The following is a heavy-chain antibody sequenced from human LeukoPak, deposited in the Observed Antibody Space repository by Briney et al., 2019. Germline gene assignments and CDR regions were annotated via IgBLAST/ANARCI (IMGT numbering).Heavy chain of an antibody. J-gene: IGHJ4*02. CDR2: ISGSGGST. CDR1: GFTFSSYG. CDR3: AKDPARYFDWYYFDY. D-gene: IGHD3-9*01. Sequence: GGSLRLSCAASGFTFSSYGMSWVRQAPGKGLEWVSAISGSGGSTYYADSVKGRFTISRDNSKNTLYLQMNSLRAEDTAVYYCAKDPARYFDWYYFDYWGQGTLVTVSS. V-gene: IGHV3-23*01.